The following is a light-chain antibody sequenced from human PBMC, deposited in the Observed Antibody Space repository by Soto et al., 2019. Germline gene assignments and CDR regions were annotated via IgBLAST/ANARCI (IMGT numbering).Light chain of an antibody. Sequence: DIQMTQSPSSLSASVGDRVTITCLASQDISKYLNWYQQKSGKPPKLLINDASNLEPGVPSRFSGSGSGTVFALTISSLQPEDIATSYCQQYDSRLYTLIFGGGTTVEIK. J-gene: IGKJ4*01. CDR2: DAS. CDR1: QDISKY. V-gene: IGKV1-33*01. CDR3: QQYDSRLYTLI.